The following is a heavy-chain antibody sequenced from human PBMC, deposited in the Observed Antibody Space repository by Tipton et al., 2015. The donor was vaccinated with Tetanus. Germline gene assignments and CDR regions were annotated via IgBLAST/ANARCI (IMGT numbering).Heavy chain of an antibody. J-gene: IGHJ4*02. D-gene: IGHD3-22*01. Sequence: SLRLSCAASGFTFSNYAMSWVRQAPGKGLEWVGRIQSQPEGGSTVYGAAVKGRVTISRDNSKSTIYLQMNSLQADDTAVYYCTTDSLNYYDSTGYYFYWGQGTRVTVSS. CDR1: GFTFSNYA. V-gene: IGHV3-15*01. CDR2: IQSQPEGGST. CDR3: TTDSLNYYDSTGYYFY.